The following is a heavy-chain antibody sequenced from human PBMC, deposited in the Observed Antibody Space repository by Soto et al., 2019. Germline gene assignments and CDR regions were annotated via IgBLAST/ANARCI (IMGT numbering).Heavy chain of an antibody. Sequence: QLQLVQSGAEVREPGSSVKVSCKASGGTFSSYTVIWVRQAPGQGLEWMGGITPTLNIAKYAEKFQGRVTITADESTSTVNMHLSSLSSEDTAVYFCARGYYSGSNPSSFDYWGQGTLVAVS. V-gene: IGHV1-69*01. J-gene: IGHJ4*02. CDR2: ITPTLNIA. CDR3: ARGYYSGSNPSSFDY. D-gene: IGHD1-26*01. CDR1: GGTFSSYT.